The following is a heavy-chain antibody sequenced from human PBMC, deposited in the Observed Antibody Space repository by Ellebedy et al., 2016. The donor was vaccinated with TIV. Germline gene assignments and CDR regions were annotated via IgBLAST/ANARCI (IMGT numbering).Heavy chain of an antibody. D-gene: IGHD4-17*01. Sequence: GESLKISCEASGFTFGSYWMGWVRQPPGTGLEWVANIYQAGSETLYVDSVKGRFTISRDNAKNSLCLQMNSLRAEDTAVYYCARRGSYGDYAVQVNSWFDRWGQGTLVTVSS. CDR2: IYQAGSET. J-gene: IGHJ5*02. CDR3: ARRGSYGDYAVQVNSWFDR. CDR1: GFTFGSYW. V-gene: IGHV3-7*01.